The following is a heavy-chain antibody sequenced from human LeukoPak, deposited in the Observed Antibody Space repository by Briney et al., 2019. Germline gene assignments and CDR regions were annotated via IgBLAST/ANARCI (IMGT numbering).Heavy chain of an antibody. CDR2: INPNSGGT. CDR3: ARSRGLLGYFDY. CDR1: GYTYTGYY. Sequence: ASVKVSFKASGYTYTGYYMHWVRQAPGQGLEWMGWINPNSGGTNYAQKFQGRVTMTRDTSISTAYTELSRLRSDDTAVYYCARSRGLLGYFDYWGQGTLVTVSS. D-gene: IGHD2/OR15-2a*01. J-gene: IGHJ4*02. V-gene: IGHV1-2*02.